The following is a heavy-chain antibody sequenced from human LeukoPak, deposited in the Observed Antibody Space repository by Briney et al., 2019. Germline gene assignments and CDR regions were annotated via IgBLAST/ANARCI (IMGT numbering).Heavy chain of an antibody. CDR3: ARRGMTLHAFDI. D-gene: IGHD3-16*01. J-gene: IGHJ3*02. CDR1: GGSISSGGYY. CDR2: IYHSGST. Sequence: LSLTCTVSGGSISSGGYYWSWIRQPPGKGLEWIGYIYHSGSTYYNPSLKSRVTISVDTSKNQFSLKLSSVTAADTAVYYCARRGMTLHAFDIWGQGTMVTVSS. V-gene: IGHV4-30-2*02.